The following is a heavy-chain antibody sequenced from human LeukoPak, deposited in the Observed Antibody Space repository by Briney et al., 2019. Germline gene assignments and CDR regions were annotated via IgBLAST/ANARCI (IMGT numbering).Heavy chain of an antibody. CDR1: GLTFSTYT. J-gene: IGHJ4*02. D-gene: IGHD3-9*01. Sequence: GGSLRLSCAASGLTFSTYTMNWVRQAPGKGLECVSSISSGSSYIYYADSMKGRFTVSRDNAKNSLYLQMNSLKAEDTAVYFCASHYDIDYWGQGTLVTVSS. V-gene: IGHV3-21*06. CDR2: ISSGSSYI. CDR3: ASHYDIDY.